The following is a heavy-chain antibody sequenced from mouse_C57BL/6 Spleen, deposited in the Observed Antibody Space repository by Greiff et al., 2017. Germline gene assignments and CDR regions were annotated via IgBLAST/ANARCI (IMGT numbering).Heavy chain of an antibody. CDR2: IYPGSGGT. J-gene: IGHJ1*03. Sequence: QVQLQQSGAELVKPGASVKMSCKASGYTFTSYWINWVKQRPGQGLEWIGEIYPGSGGTNYNEKFKGKATLTADTSSSTAYMQLSSLTSEDSAVYVCAYGGVGRDWDFDVWGTGTTVTVSS. D-gene: IGHD1-1*01. CDR3: AYGGVGRDWDFDV. CDR1: GYTFTSYW. V-gene: IGHV1-55*01.